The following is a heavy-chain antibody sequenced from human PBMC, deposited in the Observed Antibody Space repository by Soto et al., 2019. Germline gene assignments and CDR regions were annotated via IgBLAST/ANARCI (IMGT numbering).Heavy chain of an antibody. V-gene: IGHV4-59*01. J-gene: IGHJ4*02. CDR1: GGSISSYY. D-gene: IGHD5-18*01. CDR2: IYYSGST. Sequence: PSETLSLTCTVSGGSISSYYWSWIRQPPGKGLEWIGYIYYSGSTNYNPSLKSRVTISVDTSKNQFSLKLSSVTAADTAVYYCARAWGYSYGVDYWGQGTLVTVSS. CDR3: ARAWGYSYGVDY.